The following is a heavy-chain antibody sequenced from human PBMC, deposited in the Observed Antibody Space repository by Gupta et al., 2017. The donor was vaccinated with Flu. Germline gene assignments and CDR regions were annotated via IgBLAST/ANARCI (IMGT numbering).Heavy chain of an antibody. D-gene: IGHD1-26*01. CDR1: GGSVSAYY. Sequence: GGSVSAYYWSWIRQSPGKGLEWIGYGFYNGDTNYNPSLEGRVAISMDTSMTHFSRRLNSVTAADTAVYYCAAMWAVGAFDIWGQGTIVSVSS. J-gene: IGHJ3*02. V-gene: IGHV4-59*02. CDR2: GFYNGDT. CDR3: AAMWAVGAFDI.